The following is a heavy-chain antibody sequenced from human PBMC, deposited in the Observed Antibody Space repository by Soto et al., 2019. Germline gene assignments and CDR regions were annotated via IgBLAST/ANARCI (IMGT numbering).Heavy chain of an antibody. J-gene: IGHJ4*02. CDR1: GYPLSGYY. Sequence: GXPVKGSCKASGYPLSGYYGGWVRQTPGQGLEWMGWINPNSGGTNYAQKFQGRVTMTRDTSISTAYMELSRLRSDDTAVYYCARDHNYDFWSGYSAVYDYWGQGTLVTVSS. CDR2: INPNSGGT. D-gene: IGHD3-3*01. CDR3: ARDHNYDFWSGYSAVYDY. V-gene: IGHV1-2*02.